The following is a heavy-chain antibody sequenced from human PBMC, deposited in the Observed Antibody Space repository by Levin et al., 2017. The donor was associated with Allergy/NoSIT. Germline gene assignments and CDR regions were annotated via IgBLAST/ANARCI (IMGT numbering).Heavy chain of an antibody. CDR2: IYWDDDK. D-gene: IGHD2-15*01. CDR1: GFSLSTSGVG. Sequence: SGPTLVKPTQTLTLTCTFSGFSLSTSGVGVGWIRPPPGKALEWLALIYWDDDKRYSPSLKSWLTITKDTSKNQVVLTMTNMDPVDTATYYCAHMRDCSGGSCYQRYNWFDPWGQGTLVTVSS. V-gene: IGHV2-5*02. CDR3: AHMRDCSGGSCYQRYNWFDP. J-gene: IGHJ5*02.